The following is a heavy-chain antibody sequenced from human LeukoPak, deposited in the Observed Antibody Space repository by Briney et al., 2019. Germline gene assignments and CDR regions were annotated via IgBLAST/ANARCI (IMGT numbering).Heavy chain of an antibody. V-gene: IGHV1-45*02. CDR1: GYTFTYRY. J-gene: IGHJ4*02. D-gene: IGHD3-10*01. CDR2: ITPFNGNT. Sequence: ASVKVSCKASGYTFTYRYLHWVRQAPGQALEWMGWITPFNGNTNYAQKFQDRVTITRDRSMSTAYMELSSLRSEDTAMYYCASDITMVRGATIDYWGQGTPVTVSS. CDR3: ASDITMVRGATIDY.